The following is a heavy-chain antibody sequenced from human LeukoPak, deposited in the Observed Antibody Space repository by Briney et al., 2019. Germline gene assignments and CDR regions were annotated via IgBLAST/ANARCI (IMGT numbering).Heavy chain of an antibody. Sequence: PSETLPLTCAVSGGSFSGYCWTWIRQAPGKGLEWIGEITFGGNTNFNPSLQSRATISIDPSKTQFSLELRSVTAADSAVYYCARGRGLRLLGYYYDYWGQGILVTASS. D-gene: IGHD2-8*02. CDR3: ARGRGLRLLGYYYDY. CDR1: GGSFSGYC. CDR2: ITFGGNT. J-gene: IGHJ4*02. V-gene: IGHV4-34*01.